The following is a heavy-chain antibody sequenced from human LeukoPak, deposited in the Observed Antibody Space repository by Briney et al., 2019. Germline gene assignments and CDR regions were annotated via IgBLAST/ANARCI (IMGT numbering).Heavy chain of an antibody. Sequence: SQTLSLTCTVSGGSISSGGYYWSWIRQHPGKGLEWIGYIYYSGSTYYNPSLKSRVTISVDTSKNQFSLNLYSVTAADTAVYYCARRGQAGYLYWGQGTMVTVSS. D-gene: IGHD3-16*02. CDR2: IYYSGST. J-gene: IGHJ3*01. V-gene: IGHV4-31*03. CDR3: ARRGQAGYLY. CDR1: GGSISSGGYY.